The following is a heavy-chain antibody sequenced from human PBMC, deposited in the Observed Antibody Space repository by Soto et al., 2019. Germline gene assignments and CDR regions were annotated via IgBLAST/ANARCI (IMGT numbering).Heavy chain of an antibody. V-gene: IGHV3-23*01. CDR2: ISNSGGST. Sequence: DVQVLESGGGLVQPGGSLRLSCAASGFTFSNYGMSWVRQAPGKGLEWVSSISNSGGSTYYADSVKGRFTISRDTSKNPLYQKMDSMRVEKRPIYYCAKTPNKITMIRGVGFFDYGGQGPRVTFPP. D-gene: IGHD3-10*01. CDR3: AKTPNKITMIRGVGFFDY. CDR1: GFTFSNYG. J-gene: IGHJ4*02.